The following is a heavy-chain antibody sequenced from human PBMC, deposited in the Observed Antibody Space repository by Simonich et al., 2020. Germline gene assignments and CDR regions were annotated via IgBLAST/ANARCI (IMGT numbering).Heavy chain of an antibody. CDR1: GGSFSGYY. V-gene: IGHV4-34*01. J-gene: IGHJ1*01. CDR2: INHSGRT. Sequence: HVQLQQWGAGLLKPSETLSLTCAVYGGSFSGYYWSWIRQPPGKGLEWIGEINHSGRTNYNPSLKSRVTISVDTSKNQFSLKLSSVTAADTAVYYCARLTAGGLGEYFQHWGQGTLVTVSS. D-gene: IGHD6-13*01. CDR3: ARLTAGGLGEYFQH.